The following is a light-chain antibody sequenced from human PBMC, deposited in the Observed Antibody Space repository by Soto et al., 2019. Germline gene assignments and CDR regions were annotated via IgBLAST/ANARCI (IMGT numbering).Light chain of an antibody. CDR3: QSYDSSNYV. J-gene: IGLJ1*01. Sequence: NFMLTQPHSVSESPGKTVTISCTRSSGSIASNYVQWYQQRPGSCPTTVIYEDNQRPSGVPDRFSGSIDSSSNSASLTISGLKTEDEADYYCQSYDSSNYVFGTGTKLTVL. CDR1: SGSIASNY. V-gene: IGLV6-57*01. CDR2: EDN.